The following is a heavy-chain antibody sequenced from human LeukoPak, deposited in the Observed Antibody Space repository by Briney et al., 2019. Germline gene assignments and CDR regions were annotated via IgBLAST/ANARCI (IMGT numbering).Heavy chain of an antibody. V-gene: IGHV3-23*01. CDR3: AKDDCSGGRCYPLGS. Sequence: GGSLRLSCAASGFTFSSYAMSWVRQAPGKGLEWVSTITGGGGNTYSAYFVKGRFAISRDNSKNTLYQQMNSLRAEDTAVYYCAKDDCSGGRCYPLGSWGQGTLVTVSS. D-gene: IGHD2-15*01. CDR1: GFTFSSYA. CDR2: ITGGGGNT. J-gene: IGHJ5*02.